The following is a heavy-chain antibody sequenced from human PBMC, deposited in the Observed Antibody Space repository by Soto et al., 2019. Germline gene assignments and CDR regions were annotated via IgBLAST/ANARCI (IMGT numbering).Heavy chain of an antibody. D-gene: IGHD2-2*01. V-gene: IGHV4-34*01. J-gene: IGHJ6*02. CDR2: INHSGST. CDR3: ARGAYCSSTSCYYYYYGMDV. CDR1: GGSFSGYY. Sequence: SETLSLTCAVYGGSFSGYYWSWIRQPPGKGLEWIGEINHSGSTNYNPSLKSRVTISVDTSKNQFSLKLSSVTAADTAVYYCARGAYCSSTSCYYYYYGMDVWGQGTTVTVSS.